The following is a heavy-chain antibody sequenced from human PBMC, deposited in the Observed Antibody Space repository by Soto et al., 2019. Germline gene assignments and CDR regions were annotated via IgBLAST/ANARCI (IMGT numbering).Heavy chain of an antibody. CDR1: GGSFSGYY. Sequence: SETLSLTCAVYGGSFSGYYWSWIRQPPGKGLEWIGYIHYSGSTNYNPSLKSRVAISVDTSKNQSSLKLTSVTAGDTAVYYCASFSGGRYYYYGMDVWGQGTTVTVSS. D-gene: IGHD3-10*01. J-gene: IGHJ6*02. CDR3: ASFSGGRYYYYGMDV. V-gene: IGHV4-59*01. CDR2: IHYSGST.